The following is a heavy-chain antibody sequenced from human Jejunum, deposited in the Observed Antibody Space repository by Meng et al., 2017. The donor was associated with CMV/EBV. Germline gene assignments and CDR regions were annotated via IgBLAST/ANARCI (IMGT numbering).Heavy chain of an antibody. D-gene: IGHD1-26*01. CDR3: GRSGGL. CDR1: GIIYNHYA. CDR2: IGGSGSHI. V-gene: IGHV3-48*03. J-gene: IGHJ4*02. Sequence: LRISCEASGIIYNHYAMSWVRQAPGKGLECVSGIGGSGSHIFHADSVRGRFTISRDNANNSLYLQMNSLRGEDTAVYYCGRSGGLWGQGTLVTVSS.